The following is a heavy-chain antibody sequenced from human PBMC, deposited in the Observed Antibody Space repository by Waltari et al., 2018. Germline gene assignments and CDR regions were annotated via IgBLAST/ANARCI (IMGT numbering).Heavy chain of an antibody. Sequence: VQLVESGGGLVQPGRSLRLSCTASGFTFGDYAMSWIRQPPGKGLEWIGYIYYSGTTNYNPSLKSRVTIFVDTSKKQFSLKVSSVTAADTAVYYCARGDNWDHLWFDPWGQGTQVTVSS. J-gene: IGHJ5*02. CDR2: IYYSGTT. D-gene: IGHD1-20*01. CDR1: GFTFGDYA. V-gene: IGHV4-59*01. CDR3: ARGDNWDHLWFDP.